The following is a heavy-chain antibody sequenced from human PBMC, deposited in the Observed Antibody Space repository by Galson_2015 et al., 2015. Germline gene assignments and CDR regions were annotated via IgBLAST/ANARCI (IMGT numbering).Heavy chain of an antibody. CDR1: GGSISSGDYY. D-gene: IGHD2-2*01. CDR2: IYYSGST. V-gene: IGHV4-30-4*01. CDR3: ARVSDGSCSSTSCYDYYHGMDV. J-gene: IGHJ6*02. Sequence: SLSLTCTVSGGSISSGDYYWSWIRQPPGKGLEWIGYIYYSGSTYYNPSLKSRVTISVDTSKNQFSLKLSSVTAADTAVYYCARVSDGSCSSTSCYDYYHGMDVWGQGTTVTVSS.